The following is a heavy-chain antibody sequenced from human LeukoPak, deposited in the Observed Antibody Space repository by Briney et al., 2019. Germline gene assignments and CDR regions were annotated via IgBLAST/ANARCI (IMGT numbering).Heavy chain of an antibody. CDR1: GYTFTSYD. Sequence: GASVKVSCKASGYTFTSYDINWVRQATGQGLEWMGWMNPNSGNTGYAQKFQGRVTMTRNTSISTAYMELSSLRSEDTAVYYCARVSTHVLRYFDWLLWEDYWGQGTLVTVSS. CDR2: MNPNSGNT. CDR3: ARVSTHVLRYFDWLLWEDY. D-gene: IGHD3-9*01. J-gene: IGHJ4*02. V-gene: IGHV1-8*01.